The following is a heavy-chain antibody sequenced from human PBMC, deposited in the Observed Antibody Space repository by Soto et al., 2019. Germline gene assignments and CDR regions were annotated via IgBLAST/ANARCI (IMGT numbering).Heavy chain of an antibody. CDR3: ARVTKRAAAGRYEYYKYGMDV. CDR2: ISGSGGSS. D-gene: IGHD6-13*01. CDR1: GFAFSTYA. J-gene: IGHJ6*02. Sequence: PGGSLRLSCAASGFAFSTYAMTWVRQAPGKGLEWVSVISGSGGSSYYAASVKGRFTISRDNSKNTLYLRMNGLRAEDTALYYCARVTKRAAAGRYEYYKYGMDVWGQGTTVTVS. V-gene: IGHV3-23*01.